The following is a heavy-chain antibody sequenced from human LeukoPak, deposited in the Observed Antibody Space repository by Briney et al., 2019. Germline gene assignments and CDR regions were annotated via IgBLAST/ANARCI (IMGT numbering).Heavy chain of an antibody. CDR2: IYSGGNT. D-gene: IGHD3-22*01. CDR3: ARADYYDSSGYNDY. V-gene: IGHV3-53*01. CDR1: GFTVSSNY. J-gene: IGHJ4*02. Sequence: GGSLRLSCAASGFTVSSNYMSWVRQAPGKGLEWVSVIYSGGNTFYAASVEGRFTVSRDNSKNTLYLQMTSLRAEDTAVYYCARADYYDSSGYNDYWGQGTLVTVSS.